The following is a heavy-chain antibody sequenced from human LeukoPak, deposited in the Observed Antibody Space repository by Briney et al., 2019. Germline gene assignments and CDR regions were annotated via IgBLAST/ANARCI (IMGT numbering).Heavy chain of an antibody. CDR1: GYSISSGYY. Sequence: SETLSLTCTVSGYSISSGYYWGWIRQPPGKGLEWIGSIYHSGSTYYNPSLKSRVTISVDTSKNQFSLKLSSVTAADTAVYYCARGLIGGRRIAARAAGGLTGWGQGTLVTVSS. V-gene: IGHV4-38-2*02. J-gene: IGHJ4*02. D-gene: IGHD6-6*01. CDR2: IYHSGST. CDR3: ARGLIGGRRIAARAAGGLTG.